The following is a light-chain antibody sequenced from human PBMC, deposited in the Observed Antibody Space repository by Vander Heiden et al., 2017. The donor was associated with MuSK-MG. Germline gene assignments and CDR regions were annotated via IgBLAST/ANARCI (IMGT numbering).Light chain of an antibody. V-gene: IGKV1-17*01. CDR3: RQQNSSPRP. CDR2: SAS. CDR1: QGIGND. Sequence: DIQMTQSPSSLSASVGDRVTITCRASQGIGNDLGWYQQKPGKAPKRLIYSASSLQSGVPSRFSGSGSGTEFTLTISSLQPEDFATYYCRQQNSSPRPFGQGTTLDIK. J-gene: IGKJ2*01.